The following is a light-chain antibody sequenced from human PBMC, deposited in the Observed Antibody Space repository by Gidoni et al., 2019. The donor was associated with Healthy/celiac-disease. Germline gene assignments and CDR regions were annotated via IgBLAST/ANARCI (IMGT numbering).Light chain of an antibody. CDR2: WAS. CDR1: QSVLYSSNNKNY. Sequence: DIVMTQSPDSLAVSLGARATINCKSSQSVLYSSNNKNYLAWYQQKPGQPPKLLIYWASTRESGVPDRFSGSGSGTDFTLTISSLQAEDVAVYYCQQYYSTPSFGPGTKVDIK. J-gene: IGKJ3*01. V-gene: IGKV4-1*01. CDR3: QQYYSTPS.